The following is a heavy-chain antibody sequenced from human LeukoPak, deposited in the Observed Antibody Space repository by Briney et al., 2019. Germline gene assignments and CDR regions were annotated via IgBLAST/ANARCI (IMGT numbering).Heavy chain of an antibody. Sequence: GGSLRLSCAASGFTFRSYGMHWVRQAPRKGLEGVAVIRYDGSNKYYADSVKGRFTISRDNAKNSMYLKMNSLRAEDTAFYYCVKAVGSGWYNYFDYWGQGTLVTVSS. J-gene: IGHJ4*02. CDR2: IRYDGSNK. CDR1: GFTFRSYG. D-gene: IGHD6-19*01. V-gene: IGHV3-30*02. CDR3: VKAVGSGWYNYFDY.